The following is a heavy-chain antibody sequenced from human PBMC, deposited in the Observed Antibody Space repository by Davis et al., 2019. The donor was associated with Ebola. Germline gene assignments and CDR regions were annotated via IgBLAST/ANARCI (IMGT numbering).Heavy chain of an antibody. Sequence: GESLKISCKDSGNSFTSHWIGWVRQMPGKGLEWMGIIYTGDSYTRYRPSFRGQVTISADKSIKTAFLQWSSLKASDTALYYCASLRRTITGMDDAFDIWGQGTMVTVSS. CDR3: ASLRRTITGMDDAFDI. CDR1: GNSFTSHW. J-gene: IGHJ3*02. CDR2: IYTGDSYT. V-gene: IGHV5-51*01. D-gene: IGHD2-8*02.